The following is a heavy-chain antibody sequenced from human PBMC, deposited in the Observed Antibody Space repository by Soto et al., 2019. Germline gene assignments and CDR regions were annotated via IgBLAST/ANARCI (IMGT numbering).Heavy chain of an antibody. Sequence: GGSLRLSCAASGFTFSSYAMSWVRQAPGKGLEWVSAISGSGGSTYYADSVKGRFTISRDNSKNTLYLQMNSLRAEDTAVYYCANNFPTLSDFWSGYYSHYYYYMDVWGKGTTVTVSS. D-gene: IGHD3-3*01. CDR3: ANNFPTLSDFWSGYYSHYYYYMDV. V-gene: IGHV3-23*01. CDR2: ISGSGGST. CDR1: GFTFSSYA. J-gene: IGHJ6*03.